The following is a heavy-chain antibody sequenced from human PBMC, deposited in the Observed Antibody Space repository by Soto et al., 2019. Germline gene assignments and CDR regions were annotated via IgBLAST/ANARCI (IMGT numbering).Heavy chain of an antibody. CDR1: GGSLIDDY. D-gene: IGHD3-16*01. V-gene: IGHV4-4*09. J-gene: IGHJ3*02. CDR3: ARGNACKSSSFHS. Sequence: QVQLQESGPGLVKPLETVSLTCTVSGGSLIDDYWNRIRQHPGKGVEWFGYGYTNWSTNYNPTVKTRVTLSEDRSKPQFSLKVSSLPAADTAVYYFARGNACKSSSFHSWGYGTMVAVS. CDR2: GYTNWST.